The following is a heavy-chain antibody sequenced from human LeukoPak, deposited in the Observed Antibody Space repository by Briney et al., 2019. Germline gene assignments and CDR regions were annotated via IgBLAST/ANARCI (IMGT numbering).Heavy chain of an antibody. Sequence: SETLSLTCTVSGGSISSSSYYWGWIRQPPGKGLERIGSIYYSGSTYYNPSLKSLVTISVDTSKNQFSLKLISVTATDAAVYYCARLGVIARNFDYWGQGTLVTVSS. V-gene: IGHV4-39*01. J-gene: IGHJ4*02. D-gene: IGHD3-22*01. CDR2: IYYSGST. CDR3: ARLGVIARNFDY. CDR1: GGSISSSSYY.